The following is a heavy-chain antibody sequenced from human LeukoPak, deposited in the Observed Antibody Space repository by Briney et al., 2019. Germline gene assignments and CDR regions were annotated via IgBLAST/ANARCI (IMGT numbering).Heavy chain of an antibody. D-gene: IGHD3-3*01. V-gene: IGHV1-69*04. CDR2: IIPILGIA. Sequence: SVKVSCKASGGTFSSYAISWVRQAPGQGLEWMGRIIPILGIANYAQKFQGRVTITADKSTSTAYMELSSLRSEDTAVYYCASTPGVGGAFDIWGQGTMVTVSS. CDR1: GGTFSSYA. J-gene: IGHJ3*02. CDR3: ASTPGVGGAFDI.